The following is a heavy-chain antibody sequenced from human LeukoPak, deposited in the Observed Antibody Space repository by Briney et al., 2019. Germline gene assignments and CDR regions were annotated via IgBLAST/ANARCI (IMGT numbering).Heavy chain of an antibody. Sequence: ASLKVSCKPSGYTFDIYGVAWVPQAPGQRLEWMGSIATYDGKTDYAQNLQGRATMTTALSTGTAYMKLRSLRSDDTAVYYCARVYNSYYYYMDVWGKGTPVTVSS. D-gene: IGHD1-14*01. J-gene: IGHJ6*03. CDR2: IATYDGKT. CDR1: GYTFDIYG. CDR3: ARVYNSYYYYMDV. V-gene: IGHV1-18*01.